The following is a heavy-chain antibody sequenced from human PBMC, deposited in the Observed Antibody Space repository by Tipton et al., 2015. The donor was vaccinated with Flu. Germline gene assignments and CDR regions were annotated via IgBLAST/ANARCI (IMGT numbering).Heavy chain of an antibody. CDR3: ARGIYISSSWYVGRGDPNKNDY. D-gene: IGHD6-13*01. CDR2: IYHSGST. J-gene: IGHJ4*02. Sequence: GLVKPSETLSLICTVSGGSISSSVYYWAWIRQPPGKGVEWIGSIYHSGSTFYNPSLQSRVTLSIDTSKNQISLNLNSVTAADTAVYYCARGIYISSSWYVGRGDPNKNDYWGQGTLVTVSS. V-gene: IGHV4-39*01. CDR1: GGSISSSVYY.